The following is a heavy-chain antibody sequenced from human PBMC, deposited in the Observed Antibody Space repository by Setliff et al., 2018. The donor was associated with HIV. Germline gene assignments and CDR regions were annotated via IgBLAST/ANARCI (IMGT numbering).Heavy chain of an antibody. J-gene: IGHJ4*02. CDR2: IYTSGTT. Sequence: PSETLSLTCSVSGDSLGSYYWTWIRQPAGKGLEWIGHIYTSGTTNYNSSLNSRVTISVDTSKNQFSLKLTSVTAADTAVYYCAKGVRGYNKGGLDHWGQGTLVTVSS. CDR1: GDSLGSYY. V-gene: IGHV4-4*07. D-gene: IGHD5-18*01. CDR3: AKGVRGYNKGGLDH.